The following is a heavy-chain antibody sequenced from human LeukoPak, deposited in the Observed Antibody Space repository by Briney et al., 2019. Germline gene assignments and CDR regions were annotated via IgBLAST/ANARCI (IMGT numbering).Heavy chain of an antibody. CDR2: IQLEGGKK. D-gene: IGHD2-15*01. V-gene: IGHV3-7*01. Sequence: GGSLRLSCAVSGFTFSRYYMSWVRQAPGKGLEWVASIQLEGGKKSYVHSVKGRFTISRNNAENSLYMQMNSWRLEATAVYYWSREEGCSDKICSEPFENWG. CDR3: SREEGCSDKICSEPFEN. J-gene: IGHJ4*01. CDR1: GFTFSRYY.